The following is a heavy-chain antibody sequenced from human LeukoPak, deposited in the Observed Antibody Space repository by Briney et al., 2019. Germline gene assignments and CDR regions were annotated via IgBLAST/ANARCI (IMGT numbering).Heavy chain of an antibody. Sequence: TGGSLRLSCAASGFTFSSYAMSWVRQAPGKGLEWVSAISGSGGSTYYADSVKGRFTISRDNSKNTLYLQMNSLRAEDTAVYYCAKDSGSYWVDYYYMDVWGKGTTVTVSS. CDR3: AKDSGSYWVDYYYMDV. CDR1: GFTFSSYA. CDR2: ISGSGGST. V-gene: IGHV3-23*01. D-gene: IGHD1-26*01. J-gene: IGHJ6*03.